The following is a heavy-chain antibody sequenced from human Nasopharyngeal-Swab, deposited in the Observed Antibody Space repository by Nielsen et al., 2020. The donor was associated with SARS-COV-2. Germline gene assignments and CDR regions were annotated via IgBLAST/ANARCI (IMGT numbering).Heavy chain of an antibody. CDR1: GGSFSGYY. CDR3: ARWGDGYNSRAFDI. CDR2: INHSGST. V-gene: IGHV4-34*01. Sequence: SETLSLTCAVYGGSFSGYYWSWIRQPPGKGLEWIGEINHSGSTNYNPSLKSRVTISVDTSKNQFSLKLSSVTAADTAVYYCARWGDGYNSRAFDIWGQGTMVTVSS. D-gene: IGHD5-24*01. J-gene: IGHJ3*02.